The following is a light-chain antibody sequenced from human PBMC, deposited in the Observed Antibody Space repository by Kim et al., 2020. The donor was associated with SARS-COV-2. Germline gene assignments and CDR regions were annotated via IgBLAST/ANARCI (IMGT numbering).Light chain of an antibody. CDR3: NSRDSSGNHVV. CDR1: SLRSYY. J-gene: IGLJ2*01. Sequence: ALGQTVRITCQGDSLRSYYASWYQQKPGQAPVLVIYGKNNRPSGIPGRFSGSSSGNTASLTITGAQAEDEADYYCNSRDSSGNHVVFGGRAQLTVL. V-gene: IGLV3-19*01. CDR2: GKN.